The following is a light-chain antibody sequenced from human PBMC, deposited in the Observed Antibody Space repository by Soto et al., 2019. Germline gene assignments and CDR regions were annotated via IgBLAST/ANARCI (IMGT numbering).Light chain of an antibody. Sequence: EIVLTQSPGTLSLSPGERATLSCRASQSVSSSYLAWYRQKPGQAPRLLIYGASSRATGIPDRFSGSGSGTDFTLTIIRLELEDFAVYYCQQYGNSPYTFGQGTKLEIK. CDR2: GAS. CDR3: QQYGNSPYT. CDR1: QSVSSSY. V-gene: IGKV3-20*01. J-gene: IGKJ2*01.